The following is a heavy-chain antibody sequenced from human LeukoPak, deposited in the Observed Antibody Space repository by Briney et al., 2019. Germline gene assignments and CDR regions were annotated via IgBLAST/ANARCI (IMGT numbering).Heavy chain of an antibody. CDR3: ARDISLLGGALDI. CDR2: INPNSGGT. V-gene: IGHV1-2*02. CDR1: GYTFTGYY. J-gene: IGHJ3*02. D-gene: IGHD2-21*01. Sequence: ASVKVSCKASGYTFTGYYMHWVRQAPGQGLEWMGWINPNSGGTNYAQKFQGRVTMTRDTSISTAYMELSRLRSDDTAVYYCARDISLLGGALDIWGQGTMVTVSS.